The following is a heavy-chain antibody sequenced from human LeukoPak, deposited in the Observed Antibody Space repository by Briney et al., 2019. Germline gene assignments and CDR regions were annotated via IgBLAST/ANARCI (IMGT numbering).Heavy chain of an antibody. Sequence: GGSLRLSCTASGFTFSSYSINWVRQAPGKGLEWVSSISSSSSYIYYADSVKGRFTISRDNAKNSLYLQMNSLRAEDTAVYYCARDPWGSSGYRGYFGYWGQGTLVTVSS. V-gene: IGHV3-21*01. J-gene: IGHJ4*02. CDR2: ISSSSSYI. CDR3: ARDPWGSSGYRGYFGY. D-gene: IGHD3-22*01. CDR1: GFTFSSYS.